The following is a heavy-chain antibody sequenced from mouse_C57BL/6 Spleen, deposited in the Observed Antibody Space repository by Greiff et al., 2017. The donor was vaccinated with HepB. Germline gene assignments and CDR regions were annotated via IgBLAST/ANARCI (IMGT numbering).Heavy chain of an antibody. CDR1: GYTFTNYW. Sequence: QVQLQQSGAELVRPGTSVKMSCKASGYTFTNYWIGWAKQRPGHGLEWIGDIYPGGGYTNYNEKFKGKATLTADKSSSTAYMQFSSLTSEDSAIYYCARRGGWAMDYWGQGTSVTVFS. CDR3: ARRGGWAMDY. J-gene: IGHJ4*01. V-gene: IGHV1-63*01. D-gene: IGHD2-3*01. CDR2: IYPGGGYT.